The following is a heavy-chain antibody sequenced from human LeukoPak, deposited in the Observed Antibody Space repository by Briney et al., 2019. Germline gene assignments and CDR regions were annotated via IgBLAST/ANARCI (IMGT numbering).Heavy chain of an antibody. D-gene: IGHD6-19*01. CDR1: GYTFTSYA. J-gene: IGHJ4*02. CDR2: INTNTGNP. CDR3: ARDEVSWYSSGWLNY. Sequence: HGASVKVSCKASGYTFTSYAMNWVRQAPGQGLEWMGWINTNTGNPTYAQGFTGRFVFSLDTSVSTAYLQISSLKAEDTAVYYCARDEVSWYSSGWLNYWGQGTLVTVSS. V-gene: IGHV7-4-1*02.